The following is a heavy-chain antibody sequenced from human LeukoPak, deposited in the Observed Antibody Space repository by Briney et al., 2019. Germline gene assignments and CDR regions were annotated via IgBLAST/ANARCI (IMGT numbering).Heavy chain of an antibody. J-gene: IGHJ4*02. CDR2: INPNSGGT. Sequence: ESLKISCKGSGYSFTDYYMHWVRQAPGQGLEWMGWINPNSGGTNYAQKFQDRVTMTRDTSISTAYMELSRLRSDDTAVYYCASQTDTAIGPYWGQGTLVTVSS. CDR3: ASQTDTAIGPY. V-gene: IGHV1-2*02. CDR1: GYSFTDYY. D-gene: IGHD5-18*01.